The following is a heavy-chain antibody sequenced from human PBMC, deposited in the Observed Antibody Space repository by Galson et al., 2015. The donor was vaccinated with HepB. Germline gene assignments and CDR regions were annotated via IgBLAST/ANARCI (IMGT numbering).Heavy chain of an antibody. V-gene: IGHV3-48*01. CDR3: ARGWLKDSFDL. CDR2: ISPAGDTI. CDR1: GFSLRGFS. Sequence: SLRLSCAVSGFSLRGFSMDWVRQAPGRGLEWLSFISPAGDTIHYVDSVKGRFTISRDTARNSLYLQMNSLRVEDTAVYYCARGWLKDSFDLWGQGTLVTVSS. D-gene: IGHD5-24*01. J-gene: IGHJ3*01.